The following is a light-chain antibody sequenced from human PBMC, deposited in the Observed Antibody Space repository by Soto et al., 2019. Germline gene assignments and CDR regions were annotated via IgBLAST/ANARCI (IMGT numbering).Light chain of an antibody. CDR2: GAS. V-gene: IGKV3-20*01. Sequence: IVLRQSPATLSLSPGERATLSCRASQSVSSYLAWYQQKPGQAPRLLIYGASSRATGIPDRFSGSGSGTDFTLTISRLEPEDFAVYYCQQYGSSPRTFGQGTKVDI. CDR3: QQYGSSPRT. CDR1: QSVSSY. J-gene: IGKJ1*01.